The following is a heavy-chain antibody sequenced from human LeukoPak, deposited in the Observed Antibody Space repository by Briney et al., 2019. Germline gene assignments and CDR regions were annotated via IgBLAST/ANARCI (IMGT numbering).Heavy chain of an antibody. CDR1: GFTFSSYH. Sequence: GGSLRLSCVGSGFTFSSYHMNWVRQAPGKGLEWVSYISSSSSTIYYADSVKGRFTISRDNAKNSLYLQTNSLRAEDTAVYYCARAQYYSDSTGYYYLHYWGQGTWSPSPQ. CDR2: ISSSSSTI. J-gene: IGHJ4*02. CDR3: ARAQYYSDSTGYYYLHY. V-gene: IGHV3-48*01. D-gene: IGHD3-22*01.